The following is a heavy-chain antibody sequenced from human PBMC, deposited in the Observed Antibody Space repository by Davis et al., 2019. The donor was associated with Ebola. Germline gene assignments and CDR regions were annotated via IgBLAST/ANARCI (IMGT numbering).Heavy chain of an antibody. CDR2: TYYNSKWYY. CDR1: GDSVSMKSAG. Sequence: PSETLSLTCAVSGDSVSMKSAGWNWIRQSPSRGLEWLGRTYYNSKWYYDYADSVRSRISINADTSKNQFSLQLKSVTPEDTAVYYCARGAAAAGTDYQYGMDVWGKGTTVTVSS. V-gene: IGHV6-1*01. CDR3: ARGAAAAGTDYQYGMDV. D-gene: IGHD6-13*01. J-gene: IGHJ6*04.